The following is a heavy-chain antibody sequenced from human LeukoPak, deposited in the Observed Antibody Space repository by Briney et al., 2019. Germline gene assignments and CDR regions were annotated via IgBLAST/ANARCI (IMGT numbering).Heavy chain of an antibody. CDR3: ARGRVLCSSTSCYFGY. V-gene: IGHV1-8*01. D-gene: IGHD2-2*01. J-gene: IGHJ4*02. CDR2: MNPNSGNT. CDR1: GYTFTSYD. Sequence: VASVKVSCKASGYTFTSYDINWVRQATGQGLEWMGWMNPNSGNTGYAQKFQGRVTMTRNTSISTAYMELSSLRSEDTAVYYCARGRVLCSSTSCYFGYWGQGTLVTVSS.